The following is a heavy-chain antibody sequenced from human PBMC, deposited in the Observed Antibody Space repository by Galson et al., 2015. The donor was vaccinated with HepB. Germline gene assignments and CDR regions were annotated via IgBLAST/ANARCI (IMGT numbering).Heavy chain of an antibody. CDR1: GGTFSSYA. J-gene: IGHJ4*02. Sequence: SVKVSCRASGGTFSSYAISWVRQAPGQGLEWMGGIIPIFGTANYAQKFQGRVTITADESTSTAYMELSSLRSEDTAVYYCARSGYSSSWYFDYWGQGTLVTVSS. CDR2: IIPIFGTA. CDR3: ARSGYSSSWYFDY. V-gene: IGHV1-69*13. D-gene: IGHD6-13*01.